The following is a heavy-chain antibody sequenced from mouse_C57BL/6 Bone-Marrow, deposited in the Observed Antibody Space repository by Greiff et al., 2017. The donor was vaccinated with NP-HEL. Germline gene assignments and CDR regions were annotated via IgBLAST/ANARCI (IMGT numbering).Heavy chain of an antibody. CDR3: ARDGYDVRDYAMDY. CDR2: IYPGSGNT. CDR1: GYTFTDYY. V-gene: IGHV1-76*01. J-gene: IGHJ4*01. D-gene: IGHD2-2*01. Sequence: LVESGAELVRPGASVKLSCKASGYTFTDYYINWVKQRPGQGLEWIARIYPGSGNTYYNEKFKGKATLTAEKSSSTAYMQLSSLTSEDSAVYFCARDGYDVRDYAMDYWGQGTSVTVSS.